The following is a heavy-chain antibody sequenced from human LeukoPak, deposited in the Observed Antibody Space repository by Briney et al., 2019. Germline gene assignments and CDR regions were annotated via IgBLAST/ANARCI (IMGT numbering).Heavy chain of an antibody. D-gene: IGHD5-18*01. Sequence: GGSLRLSCAASGFPFSHDWMSWVRQAPGKGLEWVAMIKKSGSETHYVDSVKGRFTISRDSARNSLYLQMSSLKADDTAVYYCASLDTAAIRTGGYWGQGTLVTVSP. CDR3: ASLDTAAIRTGGY. J-gene: IGHJ4*02. CDR1: GFPFSHDW. CDR2: IKKSGSET. V-gene: IGHV3-7*01.